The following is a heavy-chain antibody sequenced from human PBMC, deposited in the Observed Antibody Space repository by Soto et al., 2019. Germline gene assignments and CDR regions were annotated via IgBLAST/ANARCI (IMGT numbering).Heavy chain of an antibody. CDR2: IDQVGSAK. J-gene: IGHJ4*02. Sequence: EVQLVESGGGLVQPGGSLRLSCAASGFTFSSYWMTWVRQAPGKGLEWGANIDQVGSAKYFEDSVKGRFTISRDNAKKSVYLQLNSLRVDDTAVYYCATGTGLDYWGQGTLVTVSS. CDR3: ATGTGLDY. CDR1: GFTFSSYW. V-gene: IGHV3-7*03. D-gene: IGHD6-13*01.